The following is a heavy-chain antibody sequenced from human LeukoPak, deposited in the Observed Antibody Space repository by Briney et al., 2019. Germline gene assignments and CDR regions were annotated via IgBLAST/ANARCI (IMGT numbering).Heavy chain of an antibody. V-gene: IGHV4-59*12. Sequence: PSETLSLTCTVSGGSISTYYWSWIRQPPGKGLEWIGYIYYSGRTYYNPSLKSRVTLSVDTSKNQFSLKLGSVTAADTAVYYCARALEYSTSATSWFDPWGQGTLVTVSS. CDR3: ARALEYSTSATSWFDP. J-gene: IGHJ5*02. D-gene: IGHD6-6*01. CDR1: GGSISTYY. CDR2: IYYSGRT.